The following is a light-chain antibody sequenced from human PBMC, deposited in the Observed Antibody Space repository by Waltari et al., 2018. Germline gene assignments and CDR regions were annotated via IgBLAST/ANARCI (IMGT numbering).Light chain of an antibody. CDR1: SSDVGGYNY. Sequence: QSALTQPRSVSGSPGQSVPISCTGTSSDVGGYNYVSWYQQHPGKAPKLVIYDVSKRPSGVPDRFSGSKSGNTASLTISGLQAEDEADYYCCSYAYTYWVFGGGTKLTVL. CDR2: DVS. J-gene: IGLJ3*02. CDR3: CSYAYTYWV. V-gene: IGLV2-11*01.